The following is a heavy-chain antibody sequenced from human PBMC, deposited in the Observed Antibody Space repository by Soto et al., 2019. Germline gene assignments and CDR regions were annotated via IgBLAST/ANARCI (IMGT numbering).Heavy chain of an antibody. V-gene: IGHV4-34*12. CDR1: GGSFSAYY. Sequence: SETLSLTGAVYGGSFSAYYWSWVRQPPGKGLEWIGEIIHSESTKYNPSLKSRVTISVDTSKNQFSLKLSSVTAADTAVYYCARQRPTDGRWEFANYYGMDVWGQGTPVTAP. CDR2: IIHSEST. CDR3: ARQRPTDGRWEFANYYGMDV. J-gene: IGHJ6*02. D-gene: IGHD1-26*01.